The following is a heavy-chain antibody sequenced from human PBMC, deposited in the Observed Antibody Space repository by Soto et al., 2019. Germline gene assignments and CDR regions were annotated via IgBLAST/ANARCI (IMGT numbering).Heavy chain of an antibody. CDR2: ISGSGGST. CDR1: GFTFNIYA. Sequence: GGSLRLSCAAPGFTFNIYAMSWVRQAPGKGLEWVSAISGSGGSTYYADSVKGRFTISRDNSKNTLSLQMNSLRAEDTAIYYCARDLVPTAVSGAFDYWGQGSLVTVSS. V-gene: IGHV3-23*01. D-gene: IGHD2-2*01. CDR3: ARDLVPTAVSGAFDY. J-gene: IGHJ4*02.